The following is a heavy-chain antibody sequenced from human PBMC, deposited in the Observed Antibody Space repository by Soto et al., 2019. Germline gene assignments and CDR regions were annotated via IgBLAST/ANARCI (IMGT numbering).Heavy chain of an antibody. Sequence: PGGSLRLSCAASGFTFSRYDMSWVRQAPGQGLEWVSAIRNGGGSTFYADSVKGRFTIFRDNVKNKLYLEMNSLRAEDTAVYFCAKVPWDRLALWGQGTLVTVSS. V-gene: IGHV3-23*01. D-gene: IGHD1-26*01. J-gene: IGHJ4*02. CDR1: GFTFSRYD. CDR2: IRNGGGST. CDR3: AKVPWDRLAL.